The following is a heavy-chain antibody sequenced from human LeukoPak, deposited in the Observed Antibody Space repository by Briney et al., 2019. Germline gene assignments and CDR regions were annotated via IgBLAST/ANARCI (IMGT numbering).Heavy chain of an antibody. CDR3: AKEGGHPHDYYGSGTRYYMDV. V-gene: IGHV3-11*04. D-gene: IGHD3-10*01. J-gene: IGHJ6*03. CDR1: GFTFSDYY. Sequence: PGGSLRLSCAASGFTFSDYYMSWIRQAPRKGLERVSYISSSGSTIYYADSVKGRFTITSDNSKNTLYLQMNSLRAEDTAVYYCAKEGGHPHDYYGSGTRYYMDVWGKGTTVTISS. CDR2: ISSSGSTI.